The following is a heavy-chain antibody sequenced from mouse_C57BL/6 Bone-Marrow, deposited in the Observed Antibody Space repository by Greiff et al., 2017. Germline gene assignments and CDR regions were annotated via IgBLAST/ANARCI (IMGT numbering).Heavy chain of an antibody. CDR3: TRCYYGSCQFAY. J-gene: IGHJ4*01. Sequence: LVESGAELVRPGASVTLSCKASGYTFTDYEMHWVKQTPVHGLEWIGAIDPETGGTAYNQKFKGKAILTADKSSSTAYMELRSLTSEDSSVCYSTRCYYGSCQFAYGGQGTSVTVSS. CDR1: GYTFTDYE. V-gene: IGHV1-15*01. CDR2: IDPETGGT. D-gene: IGHD1-1*01.